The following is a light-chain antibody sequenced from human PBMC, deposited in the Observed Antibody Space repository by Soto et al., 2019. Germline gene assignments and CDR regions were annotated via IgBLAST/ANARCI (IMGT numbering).Light chain of an antibody. CDR3: QQANLFPYT. V-gene: IGKV1-12*01. Sequence: DIQMTQFPSSVSASVGDRVTITCRASQGISNWLAWYQQKPGKAPKLLISVASNLHSGVPSRFSGSGSGTDFTLTISSLQPEDFATYYCQQANLFPYTFGQGTKLEIK. J-gene: IGKJ2*01. CDR1: QGISNW. CDR2: VAS.